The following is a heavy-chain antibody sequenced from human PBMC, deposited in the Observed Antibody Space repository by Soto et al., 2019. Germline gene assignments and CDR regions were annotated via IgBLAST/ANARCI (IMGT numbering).Heavy chain of an antibody. J-gene: IGHJ5*02. D-gene: IGHD2-15*01. CDR1: GGSISSSY. V-gene: IGHV4-59*01. CDR2: IYDDGSA. CDR3: ARDKYCSGGSCRKNWFDP. Sequence: KPSETLSLTCTVSGGSISSSYWSWIRQPPGKGLEWLAYIYDDGSANYNPSLKSRATISLDMSKNQFSLKLTSVTAADTAVYYCARDKYCSGGSCRKNWFDPWGQGTLVTVPS.